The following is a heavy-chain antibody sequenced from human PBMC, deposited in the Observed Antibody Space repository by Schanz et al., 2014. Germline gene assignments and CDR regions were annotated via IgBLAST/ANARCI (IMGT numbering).Heavy chain of an antibody. J-gene: IGHJ5*02. V-gene: IGHV3-11*06. Sequence: QVQLVESGGTLVKPGGSLRLSCVVSGFTFSDYYMSWIRQAPGKGLEWVSYISSSSIYTNYADSVKGRFTISRDNAKNSLYLQMNSLRAEYTAVYYCAREGEWGYDPPRPWGQGTLVTVSS. CDR3: AREGEWGYDPPRP. CDR2: ISSSSIYT. D-gene: IGHD5-12*01. CDR1: GFTFSDYY.